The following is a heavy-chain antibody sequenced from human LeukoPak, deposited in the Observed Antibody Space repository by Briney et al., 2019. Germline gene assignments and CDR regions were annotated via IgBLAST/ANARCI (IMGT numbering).Heavy chain of an antibody. CDR3: ARGYTIARDAFDI. CDR2: IRYSGST. J-gene: IGHJ3*02. Sequence: SETLSLTCTASGGSITTSGYFWEWIRQPPGKGLEWIGTIRYSGSTNYNPSLKSRVTISVDTSKNQFSLKLSSVTAADTAVYYCARGYTIARDAFDIWGQGTMVTVSS. V-gene: IGHV4-39*07. D-gene: IGHD2-21*01. CDR1: GGSITTSGYF.